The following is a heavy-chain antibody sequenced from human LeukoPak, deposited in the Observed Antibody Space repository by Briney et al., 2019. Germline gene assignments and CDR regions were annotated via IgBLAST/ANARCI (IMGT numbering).Heavy chain of an antibody. J-gene: IGHJ6*03. Sequence: GGSLRLSCAASGITFSSYGMSWVRQAPGKGLEWVSSISSTGGTTYYADSVKGRFTISRDNSKNTLYLQMNSLRAEDAAIYYCAKNGDRGAYCTGGTCYPYFYYYMDVWGKGTTVTI. CDR3: AKNGDRGAYCTGGTCYPYFYYYMDV. D-gene: IGHD2-15*01. V-gene: IGHV3-23*01. CDR2: ISSTGGTT. CDR1: GITFSSYG.